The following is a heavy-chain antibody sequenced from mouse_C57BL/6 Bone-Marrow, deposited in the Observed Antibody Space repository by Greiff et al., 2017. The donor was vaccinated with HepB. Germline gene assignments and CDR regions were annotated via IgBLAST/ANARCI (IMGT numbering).Heavy chain of an antibody. CDR3: ARRSYGFAY. V-gene: IGHV5-12*01. CDR2: ISNGGGST. D-gene: IGHD1-1*01. CDR1: GFTFSDYY. J-gene: IGHJ3*01. Sequence: EVNLVESGGGLVQPGGSLKLSCAASGFTFSDYYMYWVRQTPEKRLEWVAYISNGGGSTYYPDTVKGRFTISRDNAKNTLYLQMSRLKSEDTAMYYCARRSYGFAYWGQGTLVTVSA.